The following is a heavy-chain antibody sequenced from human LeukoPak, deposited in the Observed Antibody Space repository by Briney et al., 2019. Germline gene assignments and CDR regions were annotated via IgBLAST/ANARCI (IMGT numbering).Heavy chain of an antibody. J-gene: IGHJ3*02. CDR2: INPNSGGT. D-gene: IGHD3-16*01. CDR3: ARVYYDTAGAAFDM. V-gene: IGHV1-2*04. Sequence: ASVKVSCKTSGYTFADFYIHWVRQAPGQGLEWMGWINPNSGGTNYAQKFQDWVTMTIDTSISTAYLELRRLRSDDTAIYYCARVYYDTAGAAFDMWGHGTMVTVSS. CDR1: GYTFADFY.